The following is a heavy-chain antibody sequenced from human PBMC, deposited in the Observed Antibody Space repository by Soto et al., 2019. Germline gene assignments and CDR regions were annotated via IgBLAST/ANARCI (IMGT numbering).Heavy chain of an antibody. CDR3: AKDRRSSSWYFFH. CDR2: ISGSGGST. CDR1: GFTFSSYA. Sequence: EVQLLESGGGLVQPGGSLRLSCAASGFTFSSYAMSWVRQAPGKGLEWVSAISGSGGSTYYADSVKGRFTISRDNSKNTQYLQMNSLRSEDTAVYYCAKDRRSSSWYFFHWGQGTLVTVSS. J-gene: IGHJ4*02. D-gene: IGHD6-13*01. V-gene: IGHV3-23*01.